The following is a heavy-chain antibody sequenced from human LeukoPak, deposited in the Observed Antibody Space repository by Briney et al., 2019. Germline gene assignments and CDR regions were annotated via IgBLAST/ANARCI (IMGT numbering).Heavy chain of an antibody. V-gene: IGHV1-3*01. CDR2: INAGNGNT. CDR3: ARAIAAAEPVDFDY. D-gene: IGHD6-13*01. CDR1: GYTFTSYA. Sequence: ASVTVSCTASGYTFTSYAMHWVRQAPGQRLEWMGWINAGNGNTKYSQKFQGRVTITRDTSASTAYMELSSLRSEDTAVYYCARAIAAAEPVDFDYWGQGTLVTVSS. J-gene: IGHJ4*02.